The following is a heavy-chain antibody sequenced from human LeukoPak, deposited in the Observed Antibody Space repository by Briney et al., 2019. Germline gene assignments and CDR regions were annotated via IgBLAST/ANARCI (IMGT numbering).Heavy chain of an antibody. CDR2: IYPRDGST. CDR3: ARDQEGFDY. V-gene: IGHV1-46*01. J-gene: IGHJ4*02. CDR1: GYTFTSNY. Sequence: ASVKVSCKASGYTFTSNYIHWVRQAPGQGLEWMGMIYPRDGSTSYAQKFQGKVTVTRDTATSTVHMELSGLRSEDTAVYYCARDQEGFDYWGQGTLVTVSS.